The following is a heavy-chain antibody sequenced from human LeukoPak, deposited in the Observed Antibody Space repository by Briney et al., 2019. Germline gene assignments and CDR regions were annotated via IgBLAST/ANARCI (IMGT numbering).Heavy chain of an antibody. V-gene: IGHV4-30-2*01. CDR2: IYHSGST. Sequence: PSQTLSLTCAVSGGSISSGGYSWSWIRQPSGKGLEWIGYIYHSGSTYYNPSLKSRVTISVDRSKNQFSLKLSSVTAADTAVYYCARDGGGTSCYLCFDYWGQGTLVTVSS. CDR1: GGSISSGGYS. D-gene: IGHD2-2*01. J-gene: IGHJ4*02. CDR3: ARDGGGTSCYLCFDY.